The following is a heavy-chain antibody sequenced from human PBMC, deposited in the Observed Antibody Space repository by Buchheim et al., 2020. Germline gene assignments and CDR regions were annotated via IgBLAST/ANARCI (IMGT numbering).Heavy chain of an antibody. CDR3: ARDWYSYGYYYYYYYMDV. J-gene: IGHJ6*03. CDR1: GFTFSSYW. CDR2: ITSDGSSP. Sequence: EVQLLESGGGLVQPGGSLRLSCAASGFTFSSYWMHWVRQAPGKGLVWVSRITSDGSSPSYADSVKGRFTISRDNAKNTLYLQMNSLRAEDTAVYYCARDWYSYGYYYYYYYMDVWGKGTT. V-gene: IGHV3-74*01. D-gene: IGHD5-18*01.